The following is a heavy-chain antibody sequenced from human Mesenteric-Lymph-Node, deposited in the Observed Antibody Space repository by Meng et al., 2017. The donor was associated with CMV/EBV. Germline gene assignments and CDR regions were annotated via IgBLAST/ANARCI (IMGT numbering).Heavy chain of an antibody. CDR1: GFTFRSYA. V-gene: IGHV3-23*01. D-gene: IGHD2-8*01. CDR3: AKKKPMVEDFDY. J-gene: IGHJ4*02. CDR2: ISNSGDRT. Sequence: SCAASGFTFRSYAMTWVRQAPGKGLEWVSAISNSGDRTYYAEPVKGRFTISRDNSKNMLYLQMNSLRAEDTAVYSCAKKKPMVEDFDYWGQGTLVTAPQ.